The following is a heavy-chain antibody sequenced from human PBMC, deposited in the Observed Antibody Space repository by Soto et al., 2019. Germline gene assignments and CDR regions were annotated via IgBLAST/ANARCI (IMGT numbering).Heavy chain of an antibody. Sequence: SETLSLTCTVSGGSISRYYWSWIRQPPGKGLEWIGYIYYSGSTNYNPSLKSRVTISVDTSKNQFSLKLSSVTAADTAVYYCARDDSSGYYYFDYWGQGTLVTVSS. V-gene: IGHV4-59*01. CDR1: GGSISRYY. D-gene: IGHD3-22*01. CDR2: IYYSGST. J-gene: IGHJ4*02. CDR3: ARDDSSGYYYFDY.